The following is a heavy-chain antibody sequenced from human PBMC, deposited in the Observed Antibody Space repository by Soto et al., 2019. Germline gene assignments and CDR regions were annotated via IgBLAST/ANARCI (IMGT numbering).Heavy chain of an antibody. V-gene: IGHV1-18*01. CDR1: GYTFNTYG. CDR2: ISTFNGET. D-gene: IGHD2-2*01. CDR3: ARDVGYCSSSTCLIDH. Sequence: ASVKVSCKASGYTFNTYGISWVRQAPGQGLEWMGWISTFNGETRYAQKFQARVTVTTDTSTTTGYMELRSLRSDDTAVYYCARDVGYCSSSTCLIDHWGQGTLVTVSS. J-gene: IGHJ4*02.